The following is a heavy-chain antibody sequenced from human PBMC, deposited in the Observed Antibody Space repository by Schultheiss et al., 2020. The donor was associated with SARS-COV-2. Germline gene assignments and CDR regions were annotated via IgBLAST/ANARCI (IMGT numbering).Heavy chain of an antibody. V-gene: IGHV3-66*01. D-gene: IGHD3-3*01. J-gene: IGHJ1*01. Sequence: GGSLRLSCAASGFTVSSNYMSWVRQAPGKGLEWVSVIYSGGSTYYADSVKGRFTISRDNSKNTLYLQMNSLRAEDTAVYYCASESGYYKYFQHWGQGTLVTVSS. CDR2: IYSGGST. CDR3: ASESGYYKYFQH. CDR1: GFTVSSNY.